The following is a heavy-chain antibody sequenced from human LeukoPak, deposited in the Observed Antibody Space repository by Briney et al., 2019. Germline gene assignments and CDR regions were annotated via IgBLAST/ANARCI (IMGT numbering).Heavy chain of an antibody. Sequence: GESLKISCKGSGYSFNTYWISWVRQMPGNGLEWMGTTDPSDSYTKYSPSFHGHVTTSADKSISTAYLQWSGLKASDTAMYYCARHVEMATTFDYWGQGTLVTVSS. J-gene: IGHJ4*02. V-gene: IGHV5-10-1*01. CDR2: TDPSDSYT. CDR3: ARHVEMATTFDY. D-gene: IGHD5-24*01. CDR1: GYSFNTYW.